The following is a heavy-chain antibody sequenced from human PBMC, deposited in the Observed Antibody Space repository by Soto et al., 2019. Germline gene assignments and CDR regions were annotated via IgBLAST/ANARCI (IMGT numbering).Heavy chain of an antibody. CDR3: ARDPVTGWTYTGMDV. Sequence: PSETLSLTCTVSGGSISSDDYYWSWIRQPPGKGLEWIGYIYHSGNTYYNPSLKSRITISVDTSKNEFSLKLTSLTAADTAVYCRARDPVTGWTYTGMDVWGQGTTVTVSS. CDR1: GGSISSDDYY. J-gene: IGHJ6*02. D-gene: IGHD7-27*01. V-gene: IGHV4-30-4*01. CDR2: IYHSGNT.